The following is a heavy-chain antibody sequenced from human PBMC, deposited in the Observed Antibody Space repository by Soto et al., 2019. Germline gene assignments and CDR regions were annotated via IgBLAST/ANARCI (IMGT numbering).Heavy chain of an antibody. D-gene: IGHD1-26*01. CDR2: IYYSGST. CDR1: AGSISSYY. Sequence: QVQLQESGPGLVKPSETLSLTCTVSAGSISSYYWSWIRQPPGKGLEWIGYIYYSGSTNYNPSLKSRVTRSVDMSKDQFSLKLSSVTAADTAVYYCARRYGGNLDYWGQGTLVTVSS. J-gene: IGHJ4*02. CDR3: ARRYGGNLDY. V-gene: IGHV4-59*12.